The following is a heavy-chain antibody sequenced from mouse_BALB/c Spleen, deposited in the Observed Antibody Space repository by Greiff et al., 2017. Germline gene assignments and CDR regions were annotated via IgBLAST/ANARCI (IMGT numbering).Heavy chain of an antibody. Sequence: QVQLQQPGAELVKPGASVKLSCKASGYTFTSYWIHWVKQRPGQGLEWIGEINPSNGRTNYNEKFKSKATLTVDKSSSTAYMQLSSLTSEDSAVYYCARWGYGFDYWGQGTTLTVSS. CDR3: ARWGYGFDY. V-gene: IGHV1S81*02. CDR2: INPSNGRT. J-gene: IGHJ2*01. D-gene: IGHD2-2*01. CDR1: GYTFTSYW.